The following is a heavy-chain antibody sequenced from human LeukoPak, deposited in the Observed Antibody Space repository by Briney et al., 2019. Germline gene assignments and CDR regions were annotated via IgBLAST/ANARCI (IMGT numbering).Heavy chain of an antibody. J-gene: IGHJ6*03. CDR1: GGTFSSYA. V-gene: IGHV1-69*01. CDR3: ARSRRGGLGYMVF. CDR2: IIPIFGTA. D-gene: IGHD2-15*01. Sequence: SETVSYMASGGTFSSYAISWLQLAPGQALEWTGGIIPIFGTANYEQKFQGRVTITPDESTRTDYLELSSLRSEDPGVYYCARSRRGGLGYMVFWGKGTTVAVSS.